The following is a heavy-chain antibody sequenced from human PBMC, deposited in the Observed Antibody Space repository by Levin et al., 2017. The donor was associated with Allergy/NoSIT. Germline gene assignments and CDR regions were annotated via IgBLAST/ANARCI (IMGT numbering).Heavy chain of an antibody. CDR1: GFTFSAYW. CDR2: ISRDGSDI. D-gene: IGHD1-26*01. CDR3: AGEGASY. V-gene: IGHV3-74*01. J-gene: IGHJ4*02. Sequence: HPGGSLRLSCAASGFTFSAYWMHWVRQAPGKGLVWVSGISRDGSDIQYADSVKGRFTVSRDNARNTVYLQMNSLRAEDTAVYYCAGEGASYWGQGTPVTVSS.